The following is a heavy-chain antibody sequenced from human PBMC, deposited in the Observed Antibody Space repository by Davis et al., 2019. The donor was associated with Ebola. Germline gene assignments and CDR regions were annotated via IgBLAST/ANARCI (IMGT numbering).Heavy chain of an antibody. J-gene: IGHJ6*02. Sequence: AASVKVSCKASGGTFSSYAISWVRQAPGQGLEWMGGIIPIFGTANYAQKFQGRVTITADESTSTAYMELSSLRSEDTAVYYCATGASTTGISYYYGMDVWGQGTTVTVPS. D-gene: IGHD1-1*01. CDR1: GGTFSSYA. CDR2: IIPIFGTA. CDR3: ATGASTTGISYYYGMDV. V-gene: IGHV1-69*13.